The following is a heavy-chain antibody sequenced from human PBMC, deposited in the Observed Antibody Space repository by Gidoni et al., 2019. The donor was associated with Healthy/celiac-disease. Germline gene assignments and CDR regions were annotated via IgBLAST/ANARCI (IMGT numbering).Heavy chain of an antibody. V-gene: IGHV3-21*01. CDR2: ISSSSSYI. CDR3: ARGSRFLEWFHFDY. D-gene: IGHD3-3*01. J-gene: IGHJ4*02. CDR1: GFTFSSYS. Sequence: EVQLVESGGGLVKPGGSLSLSCAASGFTFSSYSMNWVRQAPGKGLEWVSSISSSSSYIYYADSVKGRFTISRDNAKNSLYLQMNSLRAEDTAVYYCARGSRFLEWFHFDYWGQGTLVTVSS.